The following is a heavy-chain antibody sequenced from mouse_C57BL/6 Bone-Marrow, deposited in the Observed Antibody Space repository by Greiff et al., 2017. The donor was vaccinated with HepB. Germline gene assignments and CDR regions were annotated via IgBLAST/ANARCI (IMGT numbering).Heavy chain of an antibody. Sequence: EVKLVESGGGLVKPGGSLKLSCAASGFTFSSYAMSWVRQTPEKRLEWVATISDGGSYTYYPDNVKGRFTISRDNAKNNLYLQMSHLKSEDTAMYYWARDYYGSSRAWFAYWGQGTLVTVSA. J-gene: IGHJ3*01. CDR2: ISDGGSYT. D-gene: IGHD1-1*01. CDR3: ARDYYGSSRAWFAY. CDR1: GFTFSSYA. V-gene: IGHV5-4*01.